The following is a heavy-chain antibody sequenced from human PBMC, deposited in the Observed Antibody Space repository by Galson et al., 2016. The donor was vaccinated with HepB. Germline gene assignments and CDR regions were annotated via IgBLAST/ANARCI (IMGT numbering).Heavy chain of an antibody. CDR3: ARSYCSDNGGFPHGMDV. D-gene: IGHD2-15*01. J-gene: IGHJ6*02. CDR2: INPNSGGT. V-gene: IGHV1-2*04. CDR1: GYTFTGHY. Sequence: SVKVSCKASGYTFTGHYLHWVRQAPGQGLEWMGWINPNSGGTNYAQKFQGWVTISRDSSISTVYMALRGLKSDDTAVVYCARSYCSDNGGFPHGMDVWGQGTTVTVSS.